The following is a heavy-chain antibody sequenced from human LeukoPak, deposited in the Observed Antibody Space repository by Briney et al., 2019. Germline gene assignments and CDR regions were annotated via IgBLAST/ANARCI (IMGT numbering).Heavy chain of an antibody. Sequence: GGSLRLSFAASGFTFSSYSMNWVRQAPGKGLEWVSSISSSSSYIYYADSVKGRFTISRDNAKNSLYLQMNSLRAEDTAVYYCAREISGIAAAEYWGQGTLVTVSS. D-gene: IGHD6-13*01. CDR3: AREISGIAAAEY. J-gene: IGHJ4*02. CDR2: ISSSSSYI. V-gene: IGHV3-21*01. CDR1: GFTFSSYS.